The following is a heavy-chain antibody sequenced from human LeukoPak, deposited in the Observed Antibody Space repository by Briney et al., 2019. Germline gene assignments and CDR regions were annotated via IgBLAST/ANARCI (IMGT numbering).Heavy chain of an antibody. D-gene: IGHD6-13*01. V-gene: IGHV4-34*11. CDR3: AGNVAAAGPDYFDY. CDR2: IYYSGST. Sequence: SETLSLTCAVYGGSFSGYYWSWIRQPPWKGLEWIGYIYYSGSTNYNPSLKSRVTISVDTSKNQFSLKLSSVTAADTAVYFCAGNVAAAGPDYFDYWGQGTLVTVSS. CDR1: GGSFSGYY. J-gene: IGHJ4*02.